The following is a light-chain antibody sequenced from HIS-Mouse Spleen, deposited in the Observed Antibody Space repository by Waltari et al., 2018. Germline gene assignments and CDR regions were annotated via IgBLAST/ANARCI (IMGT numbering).Light chain of an antibody. Sequence: SYELTQPPSVSVSPGQTARITCPGDALPKKYAYWYQQKSGQAPGLVIYEDSKRPSGIPEIFSGSSSGTMATLTISGAQVEDEADYYCYSTDSSGNHRVFGGGTKLTVL. J-gene: IGLJ2*01. V-gene: IGLV3-10*01. CDR2: EDS. CDR1: ALPKKY. CDR3: YSTDSSGNHRV.